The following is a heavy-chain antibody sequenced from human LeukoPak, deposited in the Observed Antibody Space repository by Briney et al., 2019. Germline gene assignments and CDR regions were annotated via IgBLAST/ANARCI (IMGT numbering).Heavy chain of an antibody. J-gene: IGHJ6*02. Sequence: PSETLSLTCAVYGGSFSGYYWSWIRQPPGKGLEWIGYIYYSGSTNYNPSLKSRVTISVDTSKNQFSLKLSSVTAADPAVYYCAGTHDYGDYGAGFIYYGMDVWGQGTTVTVSS. D-gene: IGHD4-17*01. CDR3: AGTHDYGDYGAGFIYYGMDV. CDR1: GGSFSGYY. CDR2: IYYSGST. V-gene: IGHV4-59*01.